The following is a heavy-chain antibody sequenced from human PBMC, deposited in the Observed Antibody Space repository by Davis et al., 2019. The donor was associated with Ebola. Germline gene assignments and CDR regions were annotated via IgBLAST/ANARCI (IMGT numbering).Heavy chain of an antibody. CDR1: GYTFTSYA. CDR2: INAGNGNT. CDR3: ARRRDYDAFDI. D-gene: IGHD2-21*01. V-gene: IGHV1-3*01. J-gene: IGHJ3*02. Sequence: AASVKVSCKASGYTFTSYAMHWVRQAPGQRLEWMGWINAGNGNTKYSQKFQGRVTITRDTPASTAYMELRSLRSDDTAVYYCARRRDYDAFDIWGQGTMVTVSS.